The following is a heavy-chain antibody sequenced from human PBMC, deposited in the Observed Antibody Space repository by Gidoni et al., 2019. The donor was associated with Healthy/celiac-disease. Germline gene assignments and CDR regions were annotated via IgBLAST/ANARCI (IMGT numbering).Heavy chain of an antibody. CDR1: GYSISSGYY. CDR3: ARGGSDWFDP. CDR2: IYHSGCT. J-gene: IGHJ5*02. Sequence: QVQLQESGPGLVKPSETLSLTCTVSGYSISSGYYWGCIRQPPGKGLEWIGGIYHSGCTYYNPSLKSRVTISVDTSKNQFSLKLSSVTAADTAVYYCARGGSDWFDPWGQGTLVTVSS. V-gene: IGHV4-38-2*02.